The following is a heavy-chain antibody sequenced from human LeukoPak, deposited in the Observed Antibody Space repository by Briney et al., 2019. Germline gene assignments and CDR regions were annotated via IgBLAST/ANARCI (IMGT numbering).Heavy chain of an antibody. Sequence: GGSLRLSCAASGFTVSSNYMSWVRQAPGKGLEWVSVIYSGGSTYYADSVKGRVTISRDNAKNSLYLQMNSLRAEDTAVYYCARAAASKHDGSFYWGQGTLVTVSS. V-gene: IGHV3-53*01. CDR1: GFTVSSNY. CDR3: ARAAASKHDGSFY. J-gene: IGHJ4*02. D-gene: IGHD3-22*01. CDR2: IYSGGST.